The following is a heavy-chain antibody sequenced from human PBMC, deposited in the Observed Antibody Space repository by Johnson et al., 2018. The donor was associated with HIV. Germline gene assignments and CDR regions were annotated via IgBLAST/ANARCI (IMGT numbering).Heavy chain of an antibody. V-gene: IGHV3-33*06. CDR1: GFTFSSYA. CDR2: IWYDGSNK. D-gene: IGHD1-14*01. CDR3: AKDRNGGAFDI. J-gene: IGHJ3*02. Sequence: QVKLVESGGGVVQPGRSLRLSCAASGFTFSSYAMHWVRQAPGKGLEWVAVIWYDGSNKYYADSVKGRFTISRDNSKNTLYLQMNSLRAEDTAVYYCAKDRNGGAFDIWGQGTMVTVSS.